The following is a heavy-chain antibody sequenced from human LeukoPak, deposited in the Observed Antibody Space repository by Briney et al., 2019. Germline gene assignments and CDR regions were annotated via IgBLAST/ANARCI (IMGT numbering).Heavy chain of an antibody. CDR1: GGTFSSYA. Sequence: ASVKVSCKASGGTFSSYAISWVRQAPGQGLEWMGGIIPIFGTANYAQKFQGRVTITADESTSTAYMELSSLRSEGTAVYYCARDPLIYCSGGSCYYNWFDPWGQGTLVTVSS. D-gene: IGHD2-15*01. V-gene: IGHV1-69*13. J-gene: IGHJ5*02. CDR3: ARDPLIYCSGGSCYYNWFDP. CDR2: IIPIFGTA.